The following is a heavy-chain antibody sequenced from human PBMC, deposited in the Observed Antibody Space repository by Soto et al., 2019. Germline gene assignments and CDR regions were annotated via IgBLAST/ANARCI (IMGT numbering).Heavy chain of an antibody. V-gene: IGHV1-2*04. CDR1: GYTFTGYY. J-gene: IGHJ6*02. Sequence: ASVKVSCKASGYTFTGYYMHWVRQAPGQGLEWMGWINPNSGGTNYAQKFQGWVTMTRDTSISTAYMELSRLRSDDTAVYYCARFPVVPAAMAGYYYGMDVWGQGTTVTV. CDR3: ARFPVVPAAMAGYYYGMDV. CDR2: INPNSGGT. D-gene: IGHD2-2*01.